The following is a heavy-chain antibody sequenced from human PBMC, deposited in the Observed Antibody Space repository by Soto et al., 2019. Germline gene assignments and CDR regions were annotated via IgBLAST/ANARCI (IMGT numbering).Heavy chain of an antibody. D-gene: IGHD1-26*01. CDR1: GGSISSSSYY. J-gene: IGHJ6*02. Sequence: ETLSLTCTVSGGSISSSSYYWGWIRQPPGKGLEWIGSIYYSGSTYYNPSLKSRVTISVDTSKNQFSLKLSSVTAADTAVYYCARRGIVGATNRYYYGIDVWGQGTTVTVSS. V-gene: IGHV4-39*01. CDR2: IYYSGST. CDR3: ARRGIVGATNRYYYGIDV.